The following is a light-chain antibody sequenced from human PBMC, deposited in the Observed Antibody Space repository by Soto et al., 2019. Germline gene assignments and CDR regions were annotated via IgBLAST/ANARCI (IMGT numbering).Light chain of an antibody. V-gene: IGKV3-20*01. CDR3: HQHETSPPT. CDR2: GAS. Sequence: EIVLTQSPGTLSLSPGERGILSDRTSQSVNSPYLAWYQQKPGQAPRLLISGASTRATGIPDRFSGSGSGTEFTLTISRVESEDFAVYYCHQHETSPPTFGPGTKVDVK. CDR1: QSVNSPY. J-gene: IGKJ3*01.